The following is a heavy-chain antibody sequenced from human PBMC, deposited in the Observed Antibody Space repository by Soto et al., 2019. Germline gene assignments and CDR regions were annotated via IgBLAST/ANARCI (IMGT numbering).Heavy chain of an antibody. CDR3: ARQADYNILTGYFYYFDY. CDR1: GYSFTDYW. V-gene: IGHV5-51*01. CDR2: IYPGDSDA. D-gene: IGHD3-9*01. Sequence: RGESLKISCKSSGYSFTDYWIGWVRQMPGKGLEWMGIIYPGDSDARYSPSFQGQVTISVDTSINTAFLRWNSLTASDTAMYYCARQADYNILTGYFYYFDYWGQGSLVTVYS. J-gene: IGHJ4*02.